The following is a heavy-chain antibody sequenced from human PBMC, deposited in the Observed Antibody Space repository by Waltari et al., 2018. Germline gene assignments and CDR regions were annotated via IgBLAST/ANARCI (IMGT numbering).Heavy chain of an antibody. CDR1: GGSLSGYY. D-gene: IGHD6-19*01. CDR2: VNYGGTT. Sequence: QVRLQQWGAGLLKPSETLSLTCVVSGGSLSGYYWSWIRQPPGKGLEWIWEVNYGGTTNYNPSLKSRITVSIDTSNNQFSLNLSSVTAADTAVYYCAKQVAGSGWYVGWGQGTLVSVSS. J-gene: IGHJ4*02. V-gene: IGHV4-34*01. CDR3: AKQVAGSGWYVG.